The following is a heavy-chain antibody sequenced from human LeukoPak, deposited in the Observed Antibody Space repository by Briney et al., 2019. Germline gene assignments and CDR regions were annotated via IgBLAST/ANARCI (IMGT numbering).Heavy chain of an antibody. V-gene: IGHV3-48*03. CDR3: ARRGFYDTSGYLFDY. CDR2: IGTSGSIM. J-gene: IGHJ4*02. Sequence: GGSLRLSCVASGFIFSRYEMNWVRQAPRKGLEWLSYIGTSGSIMSYADSVKGRFTISRDNAKNSLYLQMNSLRAEDTAVHYCARRGFYDTSGYLFDYWGQGTLVTVSS. CDR1: GFIFSRYE. D-gene: IGHD3-22*01.